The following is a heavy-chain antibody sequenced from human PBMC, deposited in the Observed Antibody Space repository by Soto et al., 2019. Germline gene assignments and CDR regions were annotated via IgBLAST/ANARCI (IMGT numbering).Heavy chain of an antibody. Sequence: SETLSLTCTVSGGSVTSYYWSWIRQPPGKGLEWIGYVYYSGSTNYNPSLKSRVTILVDTSKNQFSLKLSSVTAADTAVYYCARVWGGAFDFWGQGTMVTVSS. V-gene: IGHV4-59*02. CDR2: VYYSGST. D-gene: IGHD3-10*01. CDR3: ARVWGGAFDF. CDR1: GGSVTSYY. J-gene: IGHJ3*01.